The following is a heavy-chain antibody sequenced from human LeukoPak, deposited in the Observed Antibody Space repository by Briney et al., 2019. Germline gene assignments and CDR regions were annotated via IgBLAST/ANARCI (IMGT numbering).Heavy chain of an antibody. CDR3: ASGYDFWSGYYLPYRY. J-gene: IGHJ4*02. CDR1: GGSFSGYY. V-gene: IGHV4-34*01. D-gene: IGHD3-3*01. Sequence: SETLSLTCAVYGGSFSGYYWSWIRQPPGKGLEWIGEINHSGSTNYNPSLKSRVTISVDTSKNQFSLKLSSVTAADTAVYYCASGYDFWSGYYLPYRYWGQGTLVTVSS. CDR2: INHSGST.